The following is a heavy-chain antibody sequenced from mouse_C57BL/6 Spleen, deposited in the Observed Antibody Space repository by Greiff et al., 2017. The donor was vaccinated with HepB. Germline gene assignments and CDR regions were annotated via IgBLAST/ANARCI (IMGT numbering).Heavy chain of an antibody. Sequence: QVQLQQPGAELVKPGASVKMSCKASGYTFTSYWITWVKQRPGQGLEWIGDIYPGSGSTNYNEKFKSKATLTVDTSSSTAYMQLSSLTSEDSAVYYWAREGLEKNYGYDGRYFDVWGTGTTVTVSS. V-gene: IGHV1-55*01. CDR1: GYTFTSYW. CDR3: AREGLEKNYGYDGRYFDV. CDR2: IYPGSGST. D-gene: IGHD2-2*01. J-gene: IGHJ1*03.